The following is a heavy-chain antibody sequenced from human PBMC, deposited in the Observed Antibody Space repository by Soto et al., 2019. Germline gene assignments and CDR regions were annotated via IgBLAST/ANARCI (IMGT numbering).Heavy chain of an antibody. CDR1: GYTFTSYY. Sequence: ASVKVSCKASGYTFTSYYMHWVRQAPGQGLEWMGIINPSGGSTSYAQKFQGRVTMTRDTSTSTVYMGLSSLRSEDTAVYYCARATNLTPLDYWGQGTLVTVSS. J-gene: IGHJ4*02. CDR3: ARATNLTPLDY. CDR2: INPSGGST. D-gene: IGHD5-12*01. V-gene: IGHV1-46*01.